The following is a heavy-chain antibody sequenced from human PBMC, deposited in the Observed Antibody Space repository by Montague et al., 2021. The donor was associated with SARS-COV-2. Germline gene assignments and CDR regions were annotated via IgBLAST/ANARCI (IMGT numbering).Heavy chain of an antibody. CDR3: ARDQNHGMDV. V-gene: IGHV3-23*01. D-gene: IGHD1-14*01. CDR1: GFTFSSHG. Sequence: SLRLSCAASGFTFSSHGMYWVRQPPGKGLEWVSEIHGRGDGTYYADSVKGRFTISRDNSKNTLYLQMNSLRVEDTAVYYCARDQNHGMDVWGQGTTVIVSS. J-gene: IGHJ6*02. CDR2: IHGRGDGT.